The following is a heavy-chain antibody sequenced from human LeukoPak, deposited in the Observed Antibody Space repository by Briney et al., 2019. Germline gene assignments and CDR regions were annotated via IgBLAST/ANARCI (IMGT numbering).Heavy chain of an antibody. D-gene: IGHD3-22*01. CDR1: GFTFSSYS. V-gene: IGHV3-21*01. CDR2: ISSSSSYI. J-gene: IGHJ6*03. CDR3: ASWPSGYKHYYYYYYMDV. Sequence: GGSLRLSCAASGFTFSSYSMNWVRQAPGKGLEWVSSISSSSSYIYYADSVKGRFTISRDNAKNSLYLQMNSLRAEDTAVYYCASWPSGYKHYYYYYYMDVWGKGTTVTVSS.